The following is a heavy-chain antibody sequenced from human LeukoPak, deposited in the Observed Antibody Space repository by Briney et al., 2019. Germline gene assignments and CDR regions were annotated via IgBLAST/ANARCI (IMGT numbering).Heavy chain of an antibody. D-gene: IGHD6-13*01. CDR3: AKDLGDYTSSWSMYNWFDP. J-gene: IGHJ5*02. Sequence: SGGSLRLSCAASGLTFSNYAMSWVRQAPGKGLEWVSAISGSAGSTYYADSVKGRFTISRDNSKNTLYLQMNSLRAEDTAIYYCAKDLGDYTSSWSMYNWFDPWGQGTLVTVSS. CDR2: ISGSAGST. V-gene: IGHV3-23*01. CDR1: GLTFSNYA.